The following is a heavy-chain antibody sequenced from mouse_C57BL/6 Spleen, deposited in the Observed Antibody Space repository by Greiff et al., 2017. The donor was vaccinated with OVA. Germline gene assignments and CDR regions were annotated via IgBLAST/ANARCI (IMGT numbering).Heavy chain of an antibody. CDR1: GFSLSTSGMG. CDR2: IYWDDDK. D-gene: IGHD3-2*02. J-gene: IGHJ3*01. CDR3: ARRGDSSGYGAWFAY. V-gene: IGHV8-12*01. Sequence: QVTLKESGPGILQSSQTLSLTCSFSGFSLSTSGMGVSWIRHPSGKGLEWLAHIYWDDDKRYHPSLKSRLTISKDTSRNQVFLKITSVDTADTATYYCARRGDSSGYGAWFAYWGQGTLVTVSA.